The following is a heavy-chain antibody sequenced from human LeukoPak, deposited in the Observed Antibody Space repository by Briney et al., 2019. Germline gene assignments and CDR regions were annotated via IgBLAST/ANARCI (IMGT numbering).Heavy chain of an antibody. D-gene: IGHD1-26*01. Sequence: VASAKVSCKASDYTFTSYGISWVRQAPGQGLEWMGWISAYNGNTNYAQKLQGRVTMTTDTSTSTAYMELRSLRSDDTAVYYCARDADPTNGGSYFYGGFDYWGQGTLVTVSS. CDR3: ARDADPTNGGSYFYGGFDY. V-gene: IGHV1-18*01. CDR2: ISAYNGNT. J-gene: IGHJ4*02. CDR1: DYTFTSYG.